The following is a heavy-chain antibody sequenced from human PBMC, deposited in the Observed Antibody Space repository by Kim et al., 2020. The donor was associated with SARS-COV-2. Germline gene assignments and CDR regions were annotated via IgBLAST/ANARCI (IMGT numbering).Heavy chain of an antibody. CDR1: GDKLSRSW. D-gene: IGHD3-10*01. CDR2: IYPDNSYT. V-gene: IGHV5-51*04. J-gene: IGHJ4*02. Sequence: GESLKISCQVSGDKLSRSWIGWVRQMPGGGLEWLGVIYPDNSYTRYNPSFQGQVTLTGDKPSSTFYLQWSSLKASDSAMYYCARTQYFGSRSTFTPFDSWGQGTQVTVSS. CDR3: ARTQYFGSRSTFTPFDS.